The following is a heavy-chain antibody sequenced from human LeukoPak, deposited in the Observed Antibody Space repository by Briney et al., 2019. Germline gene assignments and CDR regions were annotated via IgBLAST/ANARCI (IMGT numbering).Heavy chain of an antibody. J-gene: IGHJ4*02. V-gene: IGHV4-34*01. Sequence: SETLSLTCVVCGGSFSGHYWSWIRQAPGKGLEWIGVINQSGRPNYNPSLKIQVPISIDTSKTHFSLHLNSVTAADTAVYYCVRNFDYWGQGTLVTVSS. CDR2: INQSGRP. CDR1: GGSFSGHY. CDR3: VRNFDY.